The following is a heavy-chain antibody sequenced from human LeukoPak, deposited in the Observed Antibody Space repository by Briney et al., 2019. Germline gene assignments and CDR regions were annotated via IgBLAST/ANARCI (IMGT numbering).Heavy chain of an antibody. J-gene: IGHJ4*02. CDR3: ARAKLRPITPVPTSFDY. CDR2: IYYSGST. V-gene: IGHV4-59*01. D-gene: IGHD3-3*01. CDR1: GGSISSYY. Sequence: SETLSLTCTVSGGSISSYYWSWIRQPPGKGLEWIGYIYYSGSTNYNPSLKSRVTISVDTSKNQFSLKLSSVTAEDTAVYYCARAKLRPITPVPTSFDYSGQGTLVTVSS.